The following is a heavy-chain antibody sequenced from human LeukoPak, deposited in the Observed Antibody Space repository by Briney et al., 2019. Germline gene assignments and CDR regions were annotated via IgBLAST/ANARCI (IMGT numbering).Heavy chain of an antibody. CDR3: ARGHGDYIYYYYGMDV. J-gene: IGHJ6*02. Sequence: ASVKVSCKASGGTFSSYAISWVRQAPGQGLEWMGGITPIFGTANYAQKFQGRVTITADESTSTACMELSSLRSEDTAVYYCARGHGDYIYYYYGMDVWGQGTTVTVSS. V-gene: IGHV1-69*13. D-gene: IGHD4-17*01. CDR2: ITPIFGTA. CDR1: GGTFSSYA.